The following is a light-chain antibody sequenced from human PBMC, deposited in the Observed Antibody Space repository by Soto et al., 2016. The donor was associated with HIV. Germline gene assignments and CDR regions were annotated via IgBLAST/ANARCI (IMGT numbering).Light chain of an antibody. CDR3: LQLNNFPRA. CDR2: KAS. Sequence: DIQMTQSPSALSASVGDRVTITCRASQSISGWLAWYQQKPGKAPKVIIYKASSLQSGVPSRFSGSGSGTEFTLTIFSLQPEDFATYYCLQLNNFPRAFGQGTKVEIQ. J-gene: IGKJ1*01. V-gene: IGKV1-5*03. CDR1: QSISGW.